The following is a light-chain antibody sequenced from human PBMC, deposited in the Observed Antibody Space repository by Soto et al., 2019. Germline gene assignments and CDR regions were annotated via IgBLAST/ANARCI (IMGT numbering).Light chain of an antibody. J-gene: IGKJ2*01. Sequence: AIQMTQSPSSLSASVGDRVSITCRASRDIRKDLGWYQQKPGKAPKLLIYGASSLRNGVPSRFSGDGSGTDFTLTISSLQPEDFATYYCLQDYNYPYTFGQGTKLDIK. CDR3: LQDYNYPYT. CDR2: GAS. CDR1: RDIRKD. V-gene: IGKV1-6*01.